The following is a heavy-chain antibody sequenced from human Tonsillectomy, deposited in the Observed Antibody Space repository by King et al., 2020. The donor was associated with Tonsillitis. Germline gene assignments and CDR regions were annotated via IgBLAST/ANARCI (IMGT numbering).Heavy chain of an antibody. CDR2: INPNSGGT. Sequence: QLVQSGAEVKKPGASVKVSCKASGYTVIGNNIHWVRQSPGQGLEWMGWINPNSGGTNHAEQFHCWVTMSRDTSISTAYMELNKLRSDDTAVYYCARGDMDTPMADYYYYMDVWGKGTTVTVSS. J-gene: IGHJ6*03. CDR1: GYTVIGNN. CDR3: ARGDMDTPMADYYYYMDV. D-gene: IGHD5-18*01. V-gene: IGHV1-2*04.